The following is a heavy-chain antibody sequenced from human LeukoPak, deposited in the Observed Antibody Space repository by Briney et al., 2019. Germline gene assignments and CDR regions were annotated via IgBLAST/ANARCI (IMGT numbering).Heavy chain of an antibody. CDR2: INPNSGGT. J-gene: IGHJ5*02. D-gene: IGHD3-3*01. CDR1: GYTFTGYY. Sequence: GASVKVSCKASGYTFTGYYMHWVRQAPGQGLEWMGRINPNSGGTNYAQKFQGRVTMTRDTSISTAYMELSRLRSDDTAVYYCARDYYDFWSGQRWFDPWGQGTLVTVSS. CDR3: ARDYYDFWSGQRWFDP. V-gene: IGHV1-2*06.